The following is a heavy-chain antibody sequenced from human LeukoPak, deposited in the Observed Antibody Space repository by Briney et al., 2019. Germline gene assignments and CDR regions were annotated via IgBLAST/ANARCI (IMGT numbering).Heavy chain of an antibody. V-gene: IGHV3-30*04. D-gene: IGHD3-10*01. CDR1: GFTFSSYA. CDR3: ARDRGYYGPRTGGAFDI. J-gene: IGHJ3*02. Sequence: GGSLRLSCAASGFTFSSYAMHWVRQAPGKGLEWVAVISYDGSNKYYADSVKGRFTICRDNSKNTLYLQMNSLRAEDTAVYCCARDRGYYGPRTGGAFDIWGQGTMVTVSS. CDR2: ISYDGSNK.